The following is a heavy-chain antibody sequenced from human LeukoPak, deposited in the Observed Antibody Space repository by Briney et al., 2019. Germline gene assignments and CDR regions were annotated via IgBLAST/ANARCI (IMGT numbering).Heavy chain of an antibody. J-gene: IGHJ6*03. CDR1: GYTFTSYG. Sequence: GASVKVSCKASGYTFTSYGISWVRQAPGQGLEWMGWISAYNGNTNYAQKLQGRVTMTTDTSTSTAYMELRSLRSDDTAVYYCARALYDYVWGSYRPNYYYYYMDVWGKGTTVTVSS. CDR2: ISAYNGNT. V-gene: IGHV1-18*01. CDR3: ARALYDYVWGSYRPNYYYYYMDV. D-gene: IGHD3-16*02.